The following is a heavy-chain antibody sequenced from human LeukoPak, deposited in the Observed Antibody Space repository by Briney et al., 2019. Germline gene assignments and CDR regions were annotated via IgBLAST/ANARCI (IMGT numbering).Heavy chain of an antibody. J-gene: IGHJ4*02. CDR1: GYDFSNYW. D-gene: IGHD5/OR15-5a*01. V-gene: IGHV5-51*01. CDR2: IYPDDSDT. CDR3: ARRSSIGSPLFDY. Sequence: GESLKISCTGFGYDFSNYWIGWVRQMPGKGLEWMGIIYPDDSDTRYSPSFEGQVTVSAAKSISTAYLQWSSLKTSDTAMYYCARRSSIGSPLFDYWGQGTLVTVSS.